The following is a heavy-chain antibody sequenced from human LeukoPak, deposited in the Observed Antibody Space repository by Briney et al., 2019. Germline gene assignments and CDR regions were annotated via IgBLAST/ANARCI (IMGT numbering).Heavy chain of an antibody. CDR2: ISSSGSTI. J-gene: IGHJ6*04. CDR1: GFTFSSYE. D-gene: IGHD3-10*02. Sequence: GGSLRLSCTASGFTFSSYEMNWVRQAPGKGLEWVSYISSSGSTIYYADSVKGRFTISRDNAKNSLYLQMNSLRAEDTAVYYCAELGITMIGGVWGKGTTVTISS. CDR3: AELGITMIGGV. V-gene: IGHV3-48*03.